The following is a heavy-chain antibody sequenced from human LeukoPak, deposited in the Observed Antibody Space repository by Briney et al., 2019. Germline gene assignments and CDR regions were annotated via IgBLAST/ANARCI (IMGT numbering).Heavy chain of an antibody. CDR2: ISDNGYNT. CDR3: AKKQTVVSPGNYFDY. D-gene: IGHD4-23*01. J-gene: IGHJ4*02. CDR1: GFTFSSYD. Sequence: GGSLRLSCAASGFTFSSYDMSWVRQAPGKGLEWVAAISDNGYNTYYPDSVKGRFTISRDNAKNTLYLQMNSLRAEDTAIYYCAKKQTVVSPGNYFDYWGQGTLVTVSS. V-gene: IGHV3-23*01.